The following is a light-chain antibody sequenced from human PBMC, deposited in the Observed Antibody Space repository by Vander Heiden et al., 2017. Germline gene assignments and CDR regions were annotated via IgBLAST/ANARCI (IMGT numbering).Light chain of an antibody. CDR2: ITN. Sequence: QTVVTQEPSLAVSPGGTVTPTCGLSSGSVSTNYYPSWYQQTPGQAPRTLIYITNTRSSGVPDRFSGSILGNKAALTITGAQADDESDDYCVLYMGSGMSLFGGGTKLKVL. V-gene: IGLV8-61*01. CDR1: SGSVSTNYY. J-gene: IGLJ2*01. CDR3: VLYMGSGMSL.